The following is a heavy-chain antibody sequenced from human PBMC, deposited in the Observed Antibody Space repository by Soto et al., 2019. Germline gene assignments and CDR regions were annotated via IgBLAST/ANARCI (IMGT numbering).Heavy chain of an antibody. CDR3: ARRYYYGSGSYYNWPVDY. D-gene: IGHD3-10*01. V-gene: IGHV4-39*01. J-gene: IGHJ4*02. CDR2: IYYSGST. Sequence: QLQLQESGPGLVKPSETLSLTCTVSGGSISSSSYYWGWIRQPPGKGLEWIGSIYYSGSTYYNPSLKSRVTISVDTSKNQFSLKLSSVTAADTAVYYCARRYYYGSGSYYNWPVDYWGQGTLVTVSS. CDR1: GGSISSSSYY.